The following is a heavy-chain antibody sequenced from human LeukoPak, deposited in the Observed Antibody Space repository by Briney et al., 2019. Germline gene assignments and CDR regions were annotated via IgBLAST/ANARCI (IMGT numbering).Heavy chain of an antibody. V-gene: IGHV1-18*01. CDR3: ARPRRRYYYYGMDV. CDR1: GYTFTSYG. J-gene: IGHJ6*02. CDR2: ISTYNGKR. Sequence: ASVKVSCKASGYTFTSYGIGWVRQAPGQGLEWMGWISTYNGKRNYAQKFQDRVTMTTDTSTSTAYMELRSLTSDDTAVYFCARPRRRYYYYGMDVWGQGTSVTVSS.